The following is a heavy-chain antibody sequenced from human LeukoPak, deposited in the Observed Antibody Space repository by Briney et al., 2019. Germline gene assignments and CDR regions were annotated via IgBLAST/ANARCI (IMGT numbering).Heavy chain of an antibody. Sequence: GASVKVSCKAFGYTFTGYYLHWVRQAPGQGGVWLGWINPNSGGTSYAQKLQGRVTMTRDTSINTAYMQLSRLTSDDTAVYYCARGILYCRGGSCYVYFDYWGQGTLVTVSS. D-gene: IGHD2-15*01. V-gene: IGHV1-2*02. CDR2: INPNSGGT. CDR3: ARGILYCRGGSCYVYFDY. J-gene: IGHJ4*02. CDR1: GYTFTGYY.